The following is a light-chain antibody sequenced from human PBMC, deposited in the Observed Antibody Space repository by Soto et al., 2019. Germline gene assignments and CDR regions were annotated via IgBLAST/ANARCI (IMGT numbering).Light chain of an antibody. CDR2: GAS. Sequence: EMVLTQSPGTLSLSPGERATLSCRASQSVSSTYSAWYQQKPGQAHRLLIYGASSRATGIPHRFSGSGSGTDLTLTISGLKPDDFAVYYCQQYARSPWTFGHGTNVEIK. CDR3: QQYARSPWT. CDR1: QSVSSTY. V-gene: IGKV3-20*01. J-gene: IGKJ1*01.